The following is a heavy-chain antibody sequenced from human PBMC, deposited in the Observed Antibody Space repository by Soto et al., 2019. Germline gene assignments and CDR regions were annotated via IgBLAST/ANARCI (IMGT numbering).Heavy chain of an antibody. V-gene: IGHV3-23*01. CDR2: ISGSGGST. D-gene: IGHD4-4*01. Sequence: GGSLRLSCAASGFTFSSYAMSWVRQAPGKGLEWVSAISGSGGSTYYADSVKGRFTISRDNSKNTLYLQMNSLRAEDTAVYYCARAPNRNSNAFDIWGQGTMVTVSS. CDR1: GFTFSSYA. J-gene: IGHJ3*02. CDR3: ARAPNRNSNAFDI.